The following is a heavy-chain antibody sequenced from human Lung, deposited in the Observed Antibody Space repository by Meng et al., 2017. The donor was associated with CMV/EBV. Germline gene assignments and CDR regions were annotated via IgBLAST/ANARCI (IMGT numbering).Heavy chain of an antibody. J-gene: IGHJ4*02. CDR2: VYYSGDT. V-gene: IGHV4-39*07. Sequence: SETLSLTCTVSGGSISNNISYWGWIRQPPGKGLEWIGSVYYSGDTYYNPSLKSRVTMSIDTSKNQFSLKLRSLTAADTAVYYCARDDGQVSDFWGQGTVVTVSS. CDR3: ARDDGQVSDF. CDR1: GGSISNNISY.